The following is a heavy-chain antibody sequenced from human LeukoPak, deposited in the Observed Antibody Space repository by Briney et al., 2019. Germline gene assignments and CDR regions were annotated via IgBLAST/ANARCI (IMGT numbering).Heavy chain of an antibody. CDR1: GFTFSSYS. J-gene: IGHJ4*02. D-gene: IGHD5-12*01. CDR2: ISSSSSYI. Sequence: PGGSLRLSCAASGFTFSSYSMNWVRQAPGKGLEGVSSISSSSSYIYYADSVKGRFTISRDNAKKSLYLQMNSLRAEDTAVYYCARGASYDGWFFDYWGQGTLVTVSS. V-gene: IGHV3-21*01. CDR3: ARGASYDGWFFDY.